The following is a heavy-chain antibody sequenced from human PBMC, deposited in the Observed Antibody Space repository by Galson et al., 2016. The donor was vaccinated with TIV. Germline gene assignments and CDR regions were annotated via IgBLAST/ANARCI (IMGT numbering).Heavy chain of an antibody. J-gene: IGHJ4*02. CDR2: INQGGSEK. V-gene: IGHV3-7*03. Sequence: SLRLSCAASRFSFNTYWMSWLRQAPGKGLEWVASINQGGSEKDYADSVKGRFTISRDNAKNSLYLQMNSLRVEDTAVYYCARDCNGDNCYSSPMYFDYWGQGALVTVSS. CDR1: RFSFNTYW. CDR3: ARDCNGDNCYSSPMYFDY. D-gene: IGHD2-15*01.